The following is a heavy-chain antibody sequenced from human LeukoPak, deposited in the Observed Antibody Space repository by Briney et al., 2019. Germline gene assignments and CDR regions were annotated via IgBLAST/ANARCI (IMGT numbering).Heavy chain of an antibody. D-gene: IGHD3-3*01. CDR1: GGSVSSGSYY. Sequence: SETLSLTCTVSGGSVSSGSYYRSWIRQPPGKGLEWIGYIYYSGSTNYNPSLKSRVTISVDTSKNQFSLKLSSVTAADTAVYYCARGGYDFWSGYRAFDYWGQGTLVTVSS. J-gene: IGHJ4*02. V-gene: IGHV4-61*01. CDR2: IYYSGST. CDR3: ARGGYDFWSGYRAFDY.